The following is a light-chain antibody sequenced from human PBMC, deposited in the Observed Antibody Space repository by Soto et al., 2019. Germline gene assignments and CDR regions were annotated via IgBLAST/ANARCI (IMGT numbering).Light chain of an antibody. Sequence: DIQMTQSPSTLSGSVGDRVTITCRASQSISSHLNWYQQKPGKAPNLLMYTASNLQSGVPSRFSGSGSGTDCTLTISSLQPEDVTTYYCQQSYSTPISLGQGTRLEIK. CDR2: TAS. V-gene: IGKV1-39*01. CDR3: QQSYSTPIS. CDR1: QSISSH. J-gene: IGKJ5*01.